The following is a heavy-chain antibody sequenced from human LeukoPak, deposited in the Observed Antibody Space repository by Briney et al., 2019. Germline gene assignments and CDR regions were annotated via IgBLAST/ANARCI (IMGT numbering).Heavy chain of an antibody. CDR2: IYHSGST. CDR3: ARADYYGSGSYSYYFDY. D-gene: IGHD3-10*01. Sequence: PSQTLSLTCAVSGGSISSGGYSWSWIRQPPGKGLEWIGYIYHSGSTYYNPSLKSRVTISVDRSKNQFSLKLSSVTAADTAVYYWARADYYGSGSYSYYFDYWGQEPLVTVSS. J-gene: IGHJ4*02. V-gene: IGHV4-30-2*01. CDR1: GGSISSGGYS.